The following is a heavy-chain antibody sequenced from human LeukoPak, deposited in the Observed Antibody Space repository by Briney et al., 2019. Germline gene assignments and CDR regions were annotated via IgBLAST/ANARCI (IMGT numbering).Heavy chain of an antibody. CDR3: ATPAAHLRGYSYLFDY. J-gene: IGHJ4*02. CDR1: GYTFTGYY. D-gene: IGHD5-18*01. CDR2: INPNSGDT. V-gene: IGHV1-2*02. Sequence: GASVKVSCKASGYTFTGYYMHWVRQAPGQGLEWMGWINPNSGDTNYAQNFQGRVTVTRDTSISTAYMELSSLRSEDTAVYYCATPAAHLRGYSYLFDYWGQGTLVTVSS.